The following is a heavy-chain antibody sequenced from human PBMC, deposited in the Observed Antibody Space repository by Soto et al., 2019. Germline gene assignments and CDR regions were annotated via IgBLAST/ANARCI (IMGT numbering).Heavy chain of an antibody. J-gene: IGHJ4*02. CDR3: ASGAGFYYDTSRY. V-gene: IGHV4-30-4*01. D-gene: IGHD3-22*01. CDR1: GGSITSGDNY. Sequence: PSETLSLTCTVSGGSITSGDNYWSWIRQPPGKGLEWIGYIYYSGHTYYNPSLKSRLTISVDTSKNHFSLRLSSVTAADTAVYYCASGAGFYYDTSRYWGQGTLVTVSS. CDR2: IYYSGHT.